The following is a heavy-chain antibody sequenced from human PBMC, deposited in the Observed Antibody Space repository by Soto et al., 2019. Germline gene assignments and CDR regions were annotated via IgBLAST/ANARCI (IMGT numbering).Heavy chain of an antibody. CDR2: ISAYNGNT. CDR1: GYTFTSSG. Sequence: QVQLVQSGAEVKKPGASVKVSCKASGYTFTSSGISWVRQAPGQGLEGMGWISAYNGNTNYAQKLQGRVTMTTDTSTSTAYMELRSLRSDDTAVHYCARDTGRAERNWFDPWGQGTLVTVSS. D-gene: IGHD1-26*01. CDR3: ARDTGRAERNWFDP. J-gene: IGHJ5*02. V-gene: IGHV1-18*01.